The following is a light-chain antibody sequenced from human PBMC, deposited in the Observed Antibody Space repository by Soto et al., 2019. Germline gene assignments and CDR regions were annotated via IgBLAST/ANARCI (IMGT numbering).Light chain of an antibody. Sequence: SYELTQPPSVSVAPGQTARITCGGTNIESKSVHWYQQRPGQAPVLVVYDDNVRPSGIPERFSGSDSGNTATLTISRVEAGDEADYYCQVWHYNSDGVFGGGTKLNVL. CDR3: QVWHYNSDGV. J-gene: IGLJ3*02. CDR1: NIESKS. CDR2: DDN. V-gene: IGLV3-21*02.